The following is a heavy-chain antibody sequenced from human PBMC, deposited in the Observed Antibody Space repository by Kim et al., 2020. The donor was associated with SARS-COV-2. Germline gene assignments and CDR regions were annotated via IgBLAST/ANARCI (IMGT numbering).Heavy chain of an antibody. CDR2: IYHSGST. D-gene: IGHD3-3*01. CDR3: ARGRDGYYDFWSGYYTIDAFDI. V-gene: IGHV4-30-2*01. Sequence: SETLSLTCAVSGGSISSGGYSWSWIRQPPGKGLEWIGYIYHSGSTYYNPSLKSRVTISVDRSKNQFSLKLSSVTAADTAVYYCARGRDGYYDFWSGYYTIDAFDIWGQGTMVTVSS. CDR1: GGSISSGGYS. J-gene: IGHJ3*02.